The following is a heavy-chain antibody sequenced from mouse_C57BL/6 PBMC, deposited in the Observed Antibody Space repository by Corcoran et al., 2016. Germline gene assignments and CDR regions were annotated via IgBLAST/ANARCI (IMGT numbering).Heavy chain of an antibody. Sequence: QIQLVQSGPELKKPGETVKISCKASGYTFTTYGMSWVKQAPGKGLKWMGWINTYSGVPTYADDFKGRFAFSLETSASTAYLQINNLKNEDTATYFVARASLPWFAYWGQGTLVTVSA. V-gene: IGHV9-3*01. CDR1: GYTFTTYG. CDR2: INTYSGVP. D-gene: IGHD6-1*01. J-gene: IGHJ3*01. CDR3: ARASLPWFAY.